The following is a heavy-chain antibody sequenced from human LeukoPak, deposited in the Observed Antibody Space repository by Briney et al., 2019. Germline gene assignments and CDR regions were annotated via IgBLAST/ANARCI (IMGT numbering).Heavy chain of an antibody. CDR2: IYYSGRT. V-gene: IGHV4-59*01. Sequence: SETLSLTCTVSGGSISSYYWSWIRQPPGKGLEWIGYIYYSGRTSYNPSLKSRVTISVDTSKNQFSLRLSSVTAADTAVYYCARGQKHRSGYTVTELGSGYFDYWGQGTLVTVSS. CDR3: ARGQKHRSGYTVTELGSGYFDY. CDR1: GGSISSYY. D-gene: IGHD5-18*01. J-gene: IGHJ4*02.